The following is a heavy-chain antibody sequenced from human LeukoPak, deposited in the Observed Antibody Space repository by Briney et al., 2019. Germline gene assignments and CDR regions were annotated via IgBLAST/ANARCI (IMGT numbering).Heavy chain of an antibody. V-gene: IGHV4-39*07. D-gene: IGHD3-22*01. CDR2: IYYNGST. CDR1: GGSISSYY. CDR3: ARDIYYYDGSGYRGDAFDI. J-gene: IGHJ3*02. Sequence: SETLSLTCTVSGGSISSYYWGWIRQPPGKGLQWIGSIYYNGSTYYNPSLKSRVTISVDTSKNQFSLKLSSVTAADTAVYYCARDIYYYDGSGYRGDAFDIWGQGTMVTVSS.